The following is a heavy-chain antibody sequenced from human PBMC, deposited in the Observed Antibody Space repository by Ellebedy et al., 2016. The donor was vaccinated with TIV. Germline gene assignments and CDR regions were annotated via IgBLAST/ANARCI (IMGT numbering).Heavy chain of an antibody. CDR3: AKHSVVGPSSCFDY. J-gene: IGHJ4*02. Sequence: GESLKISCAASGFTFSTYAMSWVRQAPGKGLEWVSTLSFSGGSTNNADSVKGRFTISSDNSKNTLYLQMNSLRAEDTAIYYCAKHSVVGPSSCFDYWGQGTLVTVSS. V-gene: IGHV3-23*01. CDR1: GFTFSTYA. D-gene: IGHD6-19*01. CDR2: LSFSGGST.